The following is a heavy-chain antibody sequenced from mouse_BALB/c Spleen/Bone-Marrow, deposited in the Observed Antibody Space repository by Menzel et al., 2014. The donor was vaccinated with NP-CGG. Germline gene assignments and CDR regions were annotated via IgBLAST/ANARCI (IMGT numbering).Heavy chain of an antibody. CDR3: ARMRSYAMHY. CDR2: IYPGGGYT. J-gene: IGHJ4*01. V-gene: IGHV1-63*01. CDR1: GYTFTNYW. Sequence: ESGAELVRPGPSVKVFCKASGYTFTNYWLGLVKQKPRHGLGGIGDIYPGGGYTNHNDKFKGNSTLTSNKCSSTAYKEPSSLTNEDSAVYFCARMRSYAMHYWSQGTAVAVSS.